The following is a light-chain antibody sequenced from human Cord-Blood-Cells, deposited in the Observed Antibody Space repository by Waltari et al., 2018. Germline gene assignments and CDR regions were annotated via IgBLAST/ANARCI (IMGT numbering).Light chain of an antibody. J-gene: IGLJ3*02. V-gene: IGLV2-11*01. CDR3: CSYAGSYARV. CDR2: DAS. CDR1: SSDAGGYNY. Sequence: QSALTQPRPVSGSPGQSVTISCTGTSSDAGGYNYVSWYQQHPGKAPKLMIYDASKRPSGLPDRFSGSKSGNTASLTISGLQAEDEADYYCCSYAGSYARVFGGGTKLTVL.